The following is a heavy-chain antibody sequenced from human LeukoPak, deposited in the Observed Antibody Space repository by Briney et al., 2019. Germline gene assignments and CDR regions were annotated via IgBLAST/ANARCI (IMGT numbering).Heavy chain of an antibody. D-gene: IGHD2-15*01. CDR3: AKYLGFCNRGSCPRWFDP. CDR1: GYTFTGYY. V-gene: IGHV1-2*02. Sequence: GASVKVSCKASGYTFTGYYMHWVRQAPGQGLEWMGWINPNSGGTNYAQKFQGRVTMTRDTSISTAYMELSRLRSDDTAVYYCAKYLGFCNRGSCPRWFDPWGQGTLVTVSS. J-gene: IGHJ5*02. CDR2: INPNSGGT.